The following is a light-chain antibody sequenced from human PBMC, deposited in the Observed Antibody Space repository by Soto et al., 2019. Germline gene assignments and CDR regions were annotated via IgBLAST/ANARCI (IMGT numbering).Light chain of an antibody. V-gene: IGLV2-14*01. CDR3: SSYTSSSILV. CDR2: EVS. J-gene: IGLJ2*01. Sequence: QSALTQPASVSGSPGQSITISCTGTSSDVGGYNYVSWYQQHPGKAPKLMIYEVSNRPSGVSSRFSGSKSDNTASLTIYGLQAEDEADYYCSSYTSSSILVFGGGTKLTVL. CDR1: SSDVGGYNY.